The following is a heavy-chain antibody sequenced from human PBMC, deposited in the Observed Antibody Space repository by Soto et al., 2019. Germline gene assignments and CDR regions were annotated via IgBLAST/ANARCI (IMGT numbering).Heavy chain of an antibody. J-gene: IGHJ4*02. CDR2: ISGSGSGT. Sequence: VGSLRLSCVASGFNFNFYAMSWVRRAPGKGLEWVSAISGSGSGTFYSDSVKGRFTISRDNPKNTLFLEMNSLRPEDAAVYYCAKDRIQDCTSTSCYRGGDSWGQGTLVTVSS. CDR1: GFNFNFYA. V-gene: IGHV3-23*01. CDR3: AKDRIQDCTSTSCYRGGDS. D-gene: IGHD2-2*01.